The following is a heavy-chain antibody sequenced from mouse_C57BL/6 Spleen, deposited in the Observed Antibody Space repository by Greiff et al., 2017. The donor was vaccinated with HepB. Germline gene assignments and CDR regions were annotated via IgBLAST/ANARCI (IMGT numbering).Heavy chain of an antibody. D-gene: IGHD1-1*01. CDR2: IDPANGNT. V-gene: IGHV14-3*01. J-gene: IGHJ4*01. Sequence: EVQLQQSVAELVRPGASVKLSCTASGFNIKNTYMHWVKQRPEQGLEWIGRIDPANGNTKYAPKFQGKATITADTSSNTAYLQLSSLTSEDTAIYYCARGAITTVVATLHYYAMDYWGQRTSVTVSS. CDR3: ARGAITTVVATLHYYAMDY. CDR1: GFNIKNTY.